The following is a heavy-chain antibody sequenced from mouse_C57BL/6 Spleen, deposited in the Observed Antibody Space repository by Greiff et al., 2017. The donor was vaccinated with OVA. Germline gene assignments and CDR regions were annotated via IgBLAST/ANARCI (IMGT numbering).Heavy chain of an antibody. Sequence: VQLKESGAELVRPGASVTLSCKASGYTFTDYEMHWVKQTPVHGLEWIGAIDPETGGTAYNQKFKGKAILTADKSSSTAYMELRSLTSEDSDVYDCTIYGSSHWDFDVWGTGTTGTVSS. D-gene: IGHD1-1*01. V-gene: IGHV1-15*01. J-gene: IGHJ1*03. CDR2: IDPETGGT. CDR1: GYTFTDYE. CDR3: TIYGSSHWDFDV.